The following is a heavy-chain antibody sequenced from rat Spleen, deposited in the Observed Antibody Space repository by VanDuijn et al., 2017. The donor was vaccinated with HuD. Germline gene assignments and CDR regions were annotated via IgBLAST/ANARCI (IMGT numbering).Heavy chain of an antibody. V-gene: IGHV5-27*01. CDR2: ISFDGGST. J-gene: IGHJ3*01. D-gene: IGHD5-1*01. CDR1: EFTFSNYD. CDR3: TTDGQGARFAY. Sequence: EVQLVESGGGLVQPGRSLRLSCAASEFTFSNYDMAWVRQAPTRGLEWVAYISFDGGSTYYRDSVKGRFTISRDNTKSTLYLQMDSLRSEDTATYYCTTDGQGARFAYWGQGTLVTVSS.